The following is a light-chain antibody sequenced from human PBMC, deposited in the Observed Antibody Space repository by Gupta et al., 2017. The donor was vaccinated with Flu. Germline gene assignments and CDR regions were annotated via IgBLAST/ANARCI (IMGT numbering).Light chain of an antibody. Sequence: QSALTQPRSVSGSPGQSVAISCTGTSSDIGGYKYVPWCQQHPGKAPKLIIYDVDKRPSGVPDRFSGSKSGNTASLTISGLQAEDEGDYYCCSNAGSYTWVFGGGTKLTVL. CDR2: DVD. CDR3: CSNAGSYTWV. V-gene: IGLV2-11*01. CDR1: SSDIGGYKY. J-gene: IGLJ3*02.